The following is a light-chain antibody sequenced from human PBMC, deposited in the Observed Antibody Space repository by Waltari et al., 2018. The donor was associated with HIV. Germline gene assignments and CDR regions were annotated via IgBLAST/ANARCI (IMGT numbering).Light chain of an antibody. CDR3: SAWDSSLSDWV. CDR2: RNT. Sequence: QAGLSQPPSVSKGLRQTATLTCTGNSNNVDYQGAAWLQQHQGHPPNLLSYRNTNRPSGISERLSASRSGNTASLTITGLQPEDEADYYCSAWDSSLSDWVFGGGTKLTVL. CDR1: SNNVDYQG. J-gene: IGLJ3*02. V-gene: IGLV10-54*01.